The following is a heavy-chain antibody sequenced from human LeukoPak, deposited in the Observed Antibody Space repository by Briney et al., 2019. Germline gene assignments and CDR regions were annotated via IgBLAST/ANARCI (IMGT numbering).Heavy chain of an antibody. V-gene: IGHV3-7*03. CDR1: GFTFSSYW. J-gene: IGHJ4*02. D-gene: IGHD1-26*01. CDR3: TRMEHSGD. CDR2: INQDGSER. Sequence: VGSLRLSCATSGFTFSSYWMSWVRQAPGKGLDWVANINQDGSERNYVDSVKGRFTIFRDDSKNTAYLQMNSLKTEDTAVYYCTRMEHSGDWGQGTLVTVSS.